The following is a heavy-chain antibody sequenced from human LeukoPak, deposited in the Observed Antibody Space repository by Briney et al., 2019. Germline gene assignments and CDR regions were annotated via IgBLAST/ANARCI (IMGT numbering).Heavy chain of an antibody. CDR3: ARGGSSGWYLYWFDP. D-gene: IGHD6-19*01. CDR1: GYTFTSYG. Sequence: ASGKVSCKASGYTFTSYGISWVRQAPGQGLEWMGWNSAYNGNTNYAQKLQGRVTMTTDTSTSTAYMELRSLRSDDTAVYYCARGGSSGWYLYWFDPWGQGTLVTVSS. J-gene: IGHJ5*02. CDR2: NSAYNGNT. V-gene: IGHV1-18*01.